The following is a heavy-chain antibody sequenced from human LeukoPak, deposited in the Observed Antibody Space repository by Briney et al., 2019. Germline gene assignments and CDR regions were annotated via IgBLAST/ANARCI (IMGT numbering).Heavy chain of an antibody. CDR3: ARARYGSGGYFFDF. CDR2: IKQDGSEI. CDR1: GFNFNSYW. V-gene: IGHV3-7*04. D-gene: IGHD3-10*01. J-gene: IGHJ4*02. Sequence: GGSLRLSCAASGFNFNSYWMSWVRQAPGKDLECVANIKQDGSEIYFVDSVKGRFTISRDNAKSSLYLQMNSLRGEDTAVYYCARARYGSGGYFFDFWGQGTLVTVSS.